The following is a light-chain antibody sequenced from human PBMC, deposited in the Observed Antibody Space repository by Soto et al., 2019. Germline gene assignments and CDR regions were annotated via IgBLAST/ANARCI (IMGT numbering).Light chain of an antibody. J-gene: IGKJ3*01. V-gene: IGKV3-20*01. Sequence: EIVLTQSPGTLSLSPGERATLSCRASQSVSSSYLAWYQQKPGQAPRLLIYGASSRATGIPDRFSGSGSGTDFTLTISRLEPEDFVVYYCQQYRTFGPGTKVDIK. CDR3: QQYRT. CDR2: GAS. CDR1: QSVSSSY.